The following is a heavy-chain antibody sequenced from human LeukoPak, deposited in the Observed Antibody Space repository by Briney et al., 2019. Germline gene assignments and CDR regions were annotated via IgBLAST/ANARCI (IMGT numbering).Heavy chain of an antibody. J-gene: IGHJ4*02. CDR2: IKSKTDGGTT. V-gene: IGHV3-15*01. Sequence: PGGSLRLSCAASGFTFSNAWMSWVRQAPGKGLEWVGRIKSKTDGGTTDYAAPVKGRFTISRDDSKNTLYLQMNSLKTEDTAVYYCTTDSAGYSSGSERGVDYWGQGTLVTASS. D-gene: IGHD6-19*01. CDR1: GFTFSNAW. CDR3: TTDSAGYSSGSERGVDY.